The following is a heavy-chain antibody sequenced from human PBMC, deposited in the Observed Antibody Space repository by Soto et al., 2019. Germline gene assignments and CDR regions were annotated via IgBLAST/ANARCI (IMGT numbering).Heavy chain of an antibody. V-gene: IGHV1-69*18. J-gene: IGHJ6*02. CDR1: GGTFSSYA. D-gene: IGHD3-16*01. Sequence: QVQLVQSGADVNKPGSSVKVSCKASGGTFSSYAISWVRQAPGLGCEWMVRVIPLFGSANYAQKCQGRVTITADESTSTAYMELSSLRSEDTAVYYCARDLRPEGSLGGMDVWGQGTTVTVSS. CDR2: VIPLFGSA. CDR3: ARDLRPEGSLGGMDV.